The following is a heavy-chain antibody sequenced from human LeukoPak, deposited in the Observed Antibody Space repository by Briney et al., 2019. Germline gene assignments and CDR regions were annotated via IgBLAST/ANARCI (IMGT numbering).Heavy chain of an antibody. CDR2: ISSSGSAI. J-gene: IGHJ4*02. CDR1: GFPLSSYS. CDR3: ARVKGSYFEY. D-gene: IGHD2-15*01. V-gene: IGHV3-48*01. Sequence: PGGSLRLSCAASGFPLSSYSINWVRQAPGKGLEWVSYISSSGSAIYYVDSVKGRFTVSRDNAKNSLFLQMNSPRAEDTAVYYCARVKGSYFEYWGQGALVTVSS.